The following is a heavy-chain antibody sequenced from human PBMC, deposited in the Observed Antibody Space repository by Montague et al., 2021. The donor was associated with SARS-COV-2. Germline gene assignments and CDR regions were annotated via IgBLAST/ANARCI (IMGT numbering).Heavy chain of an antibody. V-gene: IGHV4-39*01. Sequence: SETLSLTCTVSGGSISSSSYYWGWIRQPPGKGLEWIGSIYYSGSTYYNPSLQSRVTISVDTSKNQFSMKLSSVTAADTAVYYCARPLNLYYYGSGSYSSCFDPGGQGTLVTVSS. D-gene: IGHD3-10*01. CDR2: IYYSGST. CDR3: ARPLNLYYYGSGSYSSCFDP. J-gene: IGHJ5*02. CDR1: GGSISSSSYY.